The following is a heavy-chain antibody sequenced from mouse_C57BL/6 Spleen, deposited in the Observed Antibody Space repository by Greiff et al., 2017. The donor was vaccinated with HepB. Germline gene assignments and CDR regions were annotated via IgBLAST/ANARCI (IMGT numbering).Heavy chain of an antibody. D-gene: IGHD2-5*01. V-gene: IGHV5-17*01. J-gene: IGHJ2*01. CDR1: GFTFSDYG. Sequence: DVQLVESGGGLVKPGGSLKLSCAASGFTFSDYGMHWVRQAPEKGLEWVAYISSGSSTIYYADTVKGRFTISRDNAKNTLFLQMTSLRSEDTAMYYCARIDYSNYYFDYWGQGTTLTVSS. CDR3: ARIDYSNYYFDY. CDR2: ISSGSSTI.